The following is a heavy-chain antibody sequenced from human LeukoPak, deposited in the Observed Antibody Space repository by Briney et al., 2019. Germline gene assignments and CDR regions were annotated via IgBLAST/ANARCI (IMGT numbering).Heavy chain of an antibody. Sequence: PGRSLRLSCTGSGFTFGDYAISWVHQAPGKGLEWVGFIRSKAYGGTTEYAASVKGRFTISRDDSKSIAYLQMNSLKTEDTAVYYCTGSFGELTFFDYWGQGTLVTVSS. CDR2: IRSKAYGGTT. CDR3: TGSFGELTFFDY. V-gene: IGHV3-49*04. CDR1: GFTFGDYA. J-gene: IGHJ4*02. D-gene: IGHD3-10*01.